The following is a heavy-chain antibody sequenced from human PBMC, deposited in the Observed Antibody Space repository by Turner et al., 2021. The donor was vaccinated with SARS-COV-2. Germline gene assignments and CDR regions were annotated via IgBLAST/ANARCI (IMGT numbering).Heavy chain of an antibody. J-gene: IGHJ4*02. CDR1: GFTLSTYS. CDR2: ISGTTTTI. V-gene: IGHV3-48*01. CDR3: AREHYDFGSGYFY. D-gene: IGHD3-3*01. Sequence: EVQMVESGGGLVQPGGSLRLSCAASGFTLSTYSMSWVRQAPGKGPEWVSYISGTTTTIYYADSVKGRFTISRDNAKNSLYLQMNNLRAEDTAMYYCAREHYDFGSGYFYWGQGTLVTVSS.